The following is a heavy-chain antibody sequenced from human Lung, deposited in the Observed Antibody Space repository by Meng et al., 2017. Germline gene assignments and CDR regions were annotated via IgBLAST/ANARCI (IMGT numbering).Heavy chain of an antibody. J-gene: IGHJ4*02. CDR2: INHSGST. CDR3: ARGPTTMAHDFDY. D-gene: IGHD4-11*01. Sequence: QPSKGGEGLLKPSETLSLTCGVSGGSFSDYYWSWIRQPPGKGLEWIGEINHSGSTNYNPSLESRATISVDTSQNNLSLKLSSVTAADSAVYYCARGPTTMAHDFDYWGQGTLVTVSS. CDR1: GGSFSDYY. V-gene: IGHV4-34*01.